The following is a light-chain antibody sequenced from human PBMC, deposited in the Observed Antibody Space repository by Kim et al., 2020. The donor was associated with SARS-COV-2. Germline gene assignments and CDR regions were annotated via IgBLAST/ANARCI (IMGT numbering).Light chain of an antibody. CDR2: KDS. V-gene: IGLV3-25*03. J-gene: IGLJ3*02. CDR3: QSADSSGTYWV. CDR1: AMPKQY. Sequence: PGQTDRNTCSGDAMPKQYSYWYQQKPGQAPVLAIYKDSERPSGIPERFSGSSSGTTVTLTISGVQAEDEADYYCQSADSSGTYWVFGGGTQLTVL.